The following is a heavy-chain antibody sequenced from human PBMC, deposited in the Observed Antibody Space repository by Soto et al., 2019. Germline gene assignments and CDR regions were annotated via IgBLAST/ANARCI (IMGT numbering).Heavy chain of an antibody. D-gene: IGHD5-12*01. CDR1: GASISGFY. CDR2: IYYSGST. Sequence: QVQLQESGPGLVKPSETLSLTCTVSGASISGFYWSWIRQPPGKGLEWIGYIYYSGSTNYNPSLKSRVTIPVDTSKHQFFLKLSSGTAADPAVYYCARGSGSNLYWGQGTLVTVSS. V-gene: IGHV4-59*01. J-gene: IGHJ4*02. CDR3: ARGSGSNLY.